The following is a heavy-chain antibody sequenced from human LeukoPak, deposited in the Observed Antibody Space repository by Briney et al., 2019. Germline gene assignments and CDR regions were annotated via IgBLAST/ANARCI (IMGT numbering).Heavy chain of an antibody. V-gene: IGHV3-7*01. Sequence: GGSLRLPCAASGFTFSSYWMSWVRQAPGKGLEWVANIKQDGSEKYYVDSVKGRFTISRDNAKNSLYLQMNSLRAEDTAVYYCARSCSSTSCYQRGMDVWGQGTTVTVSS. CDR1: GFTFSSYW. J-gene: IGHJ6*02. CDR2: IKQDGSEK. D-gene: IGHD2-2*01. CDR3: ARSCSSTSCYQRGMDV.